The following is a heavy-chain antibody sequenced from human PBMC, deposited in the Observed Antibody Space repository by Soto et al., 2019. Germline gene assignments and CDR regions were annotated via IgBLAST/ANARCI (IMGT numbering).Heavy chain of an antibody. Sequence: LRLSCAASGFTFSSYWMHWVRQAPGKGLVWVSRIKGDGSETNYADSVKGRFTIFRDNAKNTLYLQLNSLRAEDTAVYYCLRGNSGYGNFDYWGQGTRVTVSS. CDR2: IKGDGSET. J-gene: IGHJ4*02. D-gene: IGHD5-12*01. CDR1: GFTFSSYW. V-gene: IGHV3-74*01. CDR3: LRGNSGYGNFDY.